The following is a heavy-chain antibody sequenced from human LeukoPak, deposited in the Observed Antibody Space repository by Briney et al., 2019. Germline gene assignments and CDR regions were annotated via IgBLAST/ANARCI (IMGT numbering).Heavy chain of an antibody. J-gene: IGHJ4*02. CDR2: ILVILGIA. Sequence: VSCMASVGTFSSYAISCVRQAPGQGLEWVWRILVILGIANYAQKFQGRVTITADKSTSTAYMELSSLRSEDTAVYYCASEPRPNYYDSSGYYVWGQGTLVTVSS. V-gene: IGHV1-69*04. CDR1: VGTFSSYA. D-gene: IGHD3-22*01. CDR3: ASEPRPNYYDSSGYYV.